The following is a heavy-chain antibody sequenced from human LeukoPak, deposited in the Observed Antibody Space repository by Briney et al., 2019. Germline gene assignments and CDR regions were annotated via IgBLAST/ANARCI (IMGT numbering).Heavy chain of an antibody. CDR1: GFTVSSKY. CDR3: AKVGFSEMEWLLYSDH. D-gene: IGHD3-3*01. J-gene: IGHJ4*02. CDR2: IYSAGST. Sequence: AGGSLRLSCAASGFTVSSKYMSWVRQAPGKGLEWVSTIYSAGSTYYADSVKGRFTISRDNSKNTLYLQMDSLRAEDTAVYYCAKVGFSEMEWLLYSDHWGQGTLVTVSS. V-gene: IGHV3-53*01.